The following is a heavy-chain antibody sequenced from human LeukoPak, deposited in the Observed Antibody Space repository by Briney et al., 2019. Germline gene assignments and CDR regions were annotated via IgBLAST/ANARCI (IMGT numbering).Heavy chain of an antibody. D-gene: IGHD4-23*01. J-gene: IGHJ4*02. Sequence: PGGSLRLSCVEPRFSLSVYRTHSGSQAPGKGLEWVEFIRYDGSNKYYADSVKGRFTISRDNSKNTLYLQMNSLRAEGTAVYHRARTLGSYGGSDYWGQGTLVTVSS. CDR1: RFSLSVYR. CDR2: IRYDGSNK. CDR3: ARTLGSYGGSDY. V-gene: IGHV3-30*02.